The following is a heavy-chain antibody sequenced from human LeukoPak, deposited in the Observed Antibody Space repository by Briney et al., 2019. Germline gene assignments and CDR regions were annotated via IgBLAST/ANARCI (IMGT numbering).Heavy chain of an antibody. V-gene: IGHV3-21*01. CDR1: GFTFSSYS. CDR3: ARGDFYDSSGNFNDAFDI. CDR2: ISGDSRYI. J-gene: IGHJ3*02. D-gene: IGHD3-22*01. Sequence: GGSLRLSCAASGFTFSSYSMNWVRQAPGKGLEWVSAISGDSRYIYYADSVRGRFTVSRDNAKKPMYLQMNRLRADDTAVYYCARGDFYDSSGNFNDAFDIWGQGTRVTVSS.